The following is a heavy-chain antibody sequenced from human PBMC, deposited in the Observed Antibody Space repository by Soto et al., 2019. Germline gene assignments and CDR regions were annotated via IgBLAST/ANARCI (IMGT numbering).Heavy chain of an antibody. CDR1: GYSFTSYW. CDR3: ASGGSYSDYYYYGMDV. Sequence: PGESLKISCKGSGYSFTSYWIGWVRQMPGKGLEWMGIIYPGDSDTRYSPSFQGQVTISADKSISTAHLQWSSLKASDTAMYYCASGGSYSDYYYYGMDVWGQGTTVTVSS. J-gene: IGHJ6*02. V-gene: IGHV5-51*01. D-gene: IGHD1-26*01. CDR2: IYPGDSDT.